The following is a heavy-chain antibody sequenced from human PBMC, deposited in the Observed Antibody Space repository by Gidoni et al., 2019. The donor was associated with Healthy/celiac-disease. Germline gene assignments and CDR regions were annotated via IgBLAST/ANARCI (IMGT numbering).Heavy chain of an antibody. V-gene: IGHV3-30-3*01. CDR2: ISCDGSNK. D-gene: IGHD3-22*01. CDR3: ARDGGYYDSSGYYFGAFDI. CDR1: GCTSRSYA. Sequence: QVQLVESGGGGVQLGRSLRLSCAAAGCTSRSYAMHWVRQAPGKGLEWVAVISCDGSNKYYADSVKSRFTISRDNSKNTLYLQMNSLRAEDTAVYYCARDGGYYDSSGYYFGAFDIWGQGTMVTVSS. J-gene: IGHJ3*02.